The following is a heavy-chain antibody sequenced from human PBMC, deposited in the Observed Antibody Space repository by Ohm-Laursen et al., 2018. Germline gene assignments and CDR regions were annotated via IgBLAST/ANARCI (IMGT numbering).Heavy chain of an antibody. CDR1: GFTFGSYW. Sequence: SLRLSCSASGFTFGSYWMSWVRQAPGKGLEWVAVVSYDGSKKYYADSVKGRFTISRDNSKNTLYLQMNSLGAEDTAVYYCAKTIAGSYWLGAAADYWGQGTLVTVSS. CDR3: AKTIAGSYWLGAAADY. V-gene: IGHV3-30*18. D-gene: IGHD1-26*01. J-gene: IGHJ4*02. CDR2: VSYDGSKK.